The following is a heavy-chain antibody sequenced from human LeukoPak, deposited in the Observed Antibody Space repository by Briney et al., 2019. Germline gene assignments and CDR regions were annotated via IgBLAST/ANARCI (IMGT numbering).Heavy chain of an antibody. CDR1: GFTFSSHW. D-gene: IGHD6-19*01. CDR2: ISSDGSST. V-gene: IGHV3-74*01. CDR3: ARISLRGWANDY. J-gene: IGHJ4*02. Sequence: QPGGPLRLSCAASGFTFSSHWMHWVRQVPGKGLVWVTRISSDGSSTSYADSVKGRFTISRDNAKNTLYLQMSSLRAEDTAMYYCARISLRGWANDYWGQGTLVTVSS.